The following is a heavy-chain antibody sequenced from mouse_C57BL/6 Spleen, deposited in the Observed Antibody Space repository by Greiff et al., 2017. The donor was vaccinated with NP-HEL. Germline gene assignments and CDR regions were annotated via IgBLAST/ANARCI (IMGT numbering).Heavy chain of an antibody. D-gene: IGHD2-1*01. J-gene: IGHJ1*03. CDR1: GYTFTDYY. CDR3: ARTLYGNYVYWYFDV. V-gene: IGHV1-26*01. Sequence: EVQLQQSGPELVKPGASVKISCKASGYTFTDYYMNWVKQSHGKSLEWIGDINPNNGGTSYNQKFKGKATLTVDKSSSTAYMELRSLTSEDSAVYYCARTLYGNYVYWYFDVWGTGTTVTVSS. CDR2: INPNNGGT.